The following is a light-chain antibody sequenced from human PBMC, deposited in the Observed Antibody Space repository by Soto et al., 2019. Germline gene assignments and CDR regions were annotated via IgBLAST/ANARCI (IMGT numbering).Light chain of an antibody. CDR3: QQSYSSPLT. CDR2: ATS. J-gene: IGKJ4*01. V-gene: IGKV1-39*01. Sequence: DIHMTQSPSSLSASVGDRVTITCRASQNIKKFLNWYQQRPGKAPSALIHATSTLQNGVSSRFSGSGSDTDFTLTITSLQPEDFATYFCQQSYSSPLTFGGGTKVGL. CDR1: QNIKKF.